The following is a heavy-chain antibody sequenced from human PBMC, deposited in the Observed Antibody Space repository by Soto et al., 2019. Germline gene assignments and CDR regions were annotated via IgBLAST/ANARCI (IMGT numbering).Heavy chain of an antibody. V-gene: IGHV2-5*02. D-gene: IGHD2-15*01. CDR1: GFALTTSGVG. J-gene: IGHJ5*02. Sequence: QITLKESGPTLVKPTQTLTLTCTFSGFALTTSGVGVGWIRQPPGKALAWLALIYWDDDKTYTPFLKSRLTVNKDDSKNQAVLTMPNMDPVDTGTYYCAPMVAHILGYCSSGNCYYDGFDPWGPGTLVTVSS. CDR3: APMVAHILGYCSSGNCYYDGFDP. CDR2: IYWDDDK.